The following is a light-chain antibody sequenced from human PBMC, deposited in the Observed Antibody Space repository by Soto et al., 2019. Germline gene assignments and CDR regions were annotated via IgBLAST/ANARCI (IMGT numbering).Light chain of an antibody. CDR1: QVIRND. CDR3: QKYNSAPLT. J-gene: IGKJ4*01. CDR2: AAS. V-gene: IGKV1-6*01. Sequence: IQMTQSPSSLSASVVDRVTITFRASQVIRNDLGWYQQKPGKAPKLLIYAASSLQSGVPSRFSGSGSGTDFTLTISSLQPEDVATYYCQKYNSAPLTFGGGTKVDIK.